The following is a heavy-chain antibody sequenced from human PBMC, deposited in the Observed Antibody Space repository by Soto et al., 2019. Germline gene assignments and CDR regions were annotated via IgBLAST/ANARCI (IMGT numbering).Heavy chain of an antibody. Sequence: SETPSLTCAVYGGSFSGYYWSWIRQPPGKGLEWIGEINHSGSTNYNPSLKSRVTISVDTSKNQFSLKLSSVTAADTAVYYSARGGGIPPYEDIVVVVAASRGTWFDPWGQGTLVTVSS. V-gene: IGHV4-34*01. CDR1: GGSFSGYY. CDR2: INHSGST. CDR3: ARGGGIPPYEDIVVVVAASRGTWFDP. J-gene: IGHJ5*02. D-gene: IGHD2-15*01.